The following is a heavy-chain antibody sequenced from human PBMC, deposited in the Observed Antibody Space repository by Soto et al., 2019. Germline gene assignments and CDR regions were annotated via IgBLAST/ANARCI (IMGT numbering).Heavy chain of an antibody. CDR2: ISSTGSYT. J-gene: IGHJ4*02. CDR1: GFTFNDYY. V-gene: IGHV3-11*05. Sequence: QVQLVESGGGLVKPGGSLRLSCAASGFTFNDYYMTWIRQAPGTGLEWVSYISSTGSYTKYADSVKGRFTISRDNAQNSLYLQMDSLRDEDTGIYYCARDPSIRSPPDYWGRGTQVTVSS. D-gene: IGHD3-3*02. CDR3: ARDPSIRSPPDY.